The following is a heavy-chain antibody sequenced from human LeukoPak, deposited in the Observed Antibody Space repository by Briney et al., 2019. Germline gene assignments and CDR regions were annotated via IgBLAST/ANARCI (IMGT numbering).Heavy chain of an antibody. CDR1: GLTVSSNY. V-gene: IGHV3-66*01. CDR2: IYSGNST. CDR3: ARDRATGMATIIDAFDI. D-gene: IGHD5-24*01. Sequence: GGSLRLSCVASGLTVSSNYMSWVRQAPGKGLEWVSVIYSGNSTYYADSVKGRFTISRDNSKNTQYLQMNSLSGKDTAVYSRARDRATGMATIIDAFDIWGQGTMVTVSS. J-gene: IGHJ3*02.